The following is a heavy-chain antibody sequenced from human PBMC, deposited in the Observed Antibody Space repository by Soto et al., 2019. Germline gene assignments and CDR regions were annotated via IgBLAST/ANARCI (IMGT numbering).Heavy chain of an antibody. CDR3: ARSAGYCTNGVCYGSNAFDI. CDR2: MNPNSGNT. CDR1: GYTFTSYD. J-gene: IGHJ3*02. V-gene: IGHV1-8*01. D-gene: IGHD2-8*01. Sequence: GASVKVSCKASGYTFTSYDINWVRQATGQGLEWMGWMNPNSGNTGYAQKFQGRVTMTRNTSISTAYMELSSLRSEDTAVYYCARSAGYCTNGVCYGSNAFDIWGQGTMVTV.